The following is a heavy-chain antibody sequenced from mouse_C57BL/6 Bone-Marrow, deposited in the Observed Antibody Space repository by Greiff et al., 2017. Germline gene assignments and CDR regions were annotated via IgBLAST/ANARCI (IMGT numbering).Heavy chain of an antibody. D-gene: IGHD2-3*01. J-gene: IGHJ1*03. CDR1: GISITTGNYR. CDR2: IYYSGTI. Sequence: EVQLQESGPGLVKPSQTVFLTCTVTGISITTGNYRWSWIRQVPGNKLEWIGYIYYSGTITYNPSLTSRTTITRDTPKNQFFLEMNSLTAEDTATYYCARGWLLRGYFDVWGTGTTVTVSS. V-gene: IGHV3-5*01. CDR3: ARGWLLRGYFDV.